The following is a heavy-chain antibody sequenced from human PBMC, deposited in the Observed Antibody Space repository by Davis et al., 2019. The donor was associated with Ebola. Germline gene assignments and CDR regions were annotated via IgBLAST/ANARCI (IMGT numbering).Heavy chain of an antibody. CDR1: GGSISNTNYY. V-gene: IGHV4-61*05. D-gene: IGHD2-2*01. Sequence: SETLSLTCTVSGGSISNTNYYWDWIRQPPGKGLEWIGYIYYSGSTNYNPSLKSRVTISVDTSKNQFSLKLSSVTAADTAVYYCARGRALVPAARFDYWGQGTLVTVSS. CDR3: ARGRALVPAARFDY. J-gene: IGHJ4*02. CDR2: IYYSGST.